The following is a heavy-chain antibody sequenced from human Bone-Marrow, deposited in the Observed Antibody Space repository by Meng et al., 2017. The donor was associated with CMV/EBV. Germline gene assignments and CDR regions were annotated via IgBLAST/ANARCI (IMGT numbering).Heavy chain of an antibody. CDR1: GSTFSNLY. CDR3: ARDTDPAARSYYYYYGMNV. CDR2: INPNSGGT. D-gene: IGHD6-6*01. Sequence: ASVKVSCKAAGSTFSNLYIHWVRQAPGQGLEWMGWINPNSGGTNYAQKFQGRVTMTRDTSISTAYMELSRLRSDDTAVYYCARDTDPAARSYYYYYGMNVWGQGTTVTVSS. V-gene: IGHV1-2*02. J-gene: IGHJ6*02.